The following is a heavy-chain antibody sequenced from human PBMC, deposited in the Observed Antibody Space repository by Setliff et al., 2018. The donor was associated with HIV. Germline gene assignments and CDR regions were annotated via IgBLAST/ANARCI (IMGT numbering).Heavy chain of an antibody. J-gene: IGHJ4*02. CDR3: ARGRGSSSSWPIDY. CDR1: GGSISYYY. Sequence: SETLSLTCTVSGGSISYYYWNWIRQPPGKGLEWIGYIYNSASTNYNPSLKSRVTMSVDTSKNQFSLKLSSVTAADTAVYFCARGRGSSSSWPIDYWGQGTLVTVSS. D-gene: IGHD6-13*01. V-gene: IGHV4-59*12. CDR2: IYNSAST.